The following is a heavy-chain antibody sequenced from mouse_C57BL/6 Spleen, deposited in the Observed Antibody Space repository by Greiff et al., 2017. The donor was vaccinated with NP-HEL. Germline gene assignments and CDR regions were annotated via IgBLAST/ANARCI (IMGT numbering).Heavy chain of an antibody. D-gene: IGHD3-2*02. V-gene: IGHV1-55*01. CDR3: AGRLELRGYFDY. Sequence: QVQLQQPGAELVKPGASVKMSCKASGYTFTSYWITWVKQRPGQGLEWIGDIYPGSGSTNYNEKFKSKATLTVDTSSSTAYMQLSSLTSEDSAVYYCAGRLELRGYFDYWGQGTTLTVSS. J-gene: IGHJ2*01. CDR1: GYTFTSYW. CDR2: IYPGSGST.